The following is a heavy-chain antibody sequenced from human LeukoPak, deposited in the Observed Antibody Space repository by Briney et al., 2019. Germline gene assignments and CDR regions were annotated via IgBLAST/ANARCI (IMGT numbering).Heavy chain of an antibody. CDR2: ISAYNGNT. V-gene: IGHV1-18*04. Sequence: ASVKVSCKASGYTFTSYGISWVRQAPGQGLEWMGWISAYNGNTNYAQKLQGRVTMTTDTSTSTAYMELRSLRSDDTAVYYWARDGMVRGVINRKGPRPSWFDPWGQGTLVTVSS. D-gene: IGHD3-10*01. CDR1: GYTFTSYG. CDR3: ARDGMVRGVINRKGPRPSWFDP. J-gene: IGHJ5*02.